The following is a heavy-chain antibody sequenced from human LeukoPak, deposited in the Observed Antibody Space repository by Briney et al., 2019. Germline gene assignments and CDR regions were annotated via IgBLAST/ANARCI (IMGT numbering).Heavy chain of an antibody. J-gene: IGHJ5*01. V-gene: IGHV4-30-4*01. CDR3: ARVSITKVRGVIIHGWFDS. D-gene: IGHD3-10*01. CDR1: GVPISSVEYY. CDR2: IYYSGST. Sequence: MTSQTLSLTSSVSGVPISSVEYYWSWIRQPPGKGLEWIGYIYYSGSTYYNPSLKSRVTISVDTSKNHFSLKLCSVPAADTAVYYCARVSITKVRGVIIHGWFDSRGQGTLVTVSS.